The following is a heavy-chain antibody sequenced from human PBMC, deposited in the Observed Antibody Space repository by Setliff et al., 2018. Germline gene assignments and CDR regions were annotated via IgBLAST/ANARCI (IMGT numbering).Heavy chain of an antibody. D-gene: IGHD2-2*01. V-gene: IGHV5-51*01. J-gene: IGHJ5*02. Sequence: PGESLTISCKGSGYSFTSYWIGWVRQMPGKGLGWMGIIYPGDSDTRYSPSFQGQVTISADKSISTAYLQWSSLKASDTAMYYCARQFCSSTSCYDWFDPWGQGTLVTVSS. CDR2: IYPGDSDT. CDR3: ARQFCSSTSCYDWFDP. CDR1: GYSFTSYW.